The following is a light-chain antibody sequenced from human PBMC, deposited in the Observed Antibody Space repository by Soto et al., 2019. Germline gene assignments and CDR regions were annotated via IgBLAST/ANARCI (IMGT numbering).Light chain of an antibody. V-gene: IGKV3-20*01. CDR1: QSVSSNY. CDR3: HHDGYGRDT. CDR2: GAS. J-gene: IGKJ5*01. Sequence: EIVLTQSPGTLSLSPRERVTLSCRASQSVSSNYLAWYQQRPGQAPRLLIYGASTRATGISDRFSGSGSGTDFTLTISRLEPEDFAVYYCHHDGYGRDTFGQGTRLEIK.